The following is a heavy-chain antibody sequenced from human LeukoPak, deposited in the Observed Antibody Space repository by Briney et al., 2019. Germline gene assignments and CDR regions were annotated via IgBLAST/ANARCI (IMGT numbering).Heavy chain of an antibody. J-gene: IGHJ6*03. CDR2: IYYSGST. Sequence: SQTLSLTCAVSGGSISSGGYSWSWIRQPPGKSLEWIGYIYYSGSTYYNPSLKSRVTISVDTSKNQFSLKLSSVTAADTAVYYCARHALDCSSTSCYLSVGLGYYYMDVWGKGTTVTVSS. CDR3: ARHALDCSSTSCYLSVGLGYYYMDV. V-gene: IGHV4-30-2*03. CDR1: GGSISSGGYS. D-gene: IGHD2-2*01.